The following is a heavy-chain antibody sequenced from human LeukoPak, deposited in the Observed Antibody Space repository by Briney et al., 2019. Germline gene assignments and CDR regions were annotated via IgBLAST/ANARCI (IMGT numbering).Heavy chain of an antibody. CDR1: GYTFINYA. V-gene: IGHV1-69*13. CDR2: IIPIFGTA. D-gene: IGHD3-22*01. CDR3: ATETYYYDSSGYHYFDY. J-gene: IGHJ4*02. Sequence: ASVKVSCKASGYTFINYAMNWVRQAPGQGLEWMGGIIPIFGTANYAQKFQGRVTITADESTSTAYMELSSLRSEDTAVYYCATETYYYDSSGYHYFDYWGQGTLVTVSS.